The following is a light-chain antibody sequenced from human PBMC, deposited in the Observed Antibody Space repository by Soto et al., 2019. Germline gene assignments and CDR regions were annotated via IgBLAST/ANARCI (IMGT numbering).Light chain of an antibody. Sequence: DIQVTQSPSSVSASVGDRVTITCRASQDIVAYLAWYQHKPGRAPELLIRAASTLQSGVPSRFSGSGSGTDFTLTINSLQPEDFATYYCQQAYSFPITFGRGTRLDI. CDR3: QQAYSFPIT. J-gene: IGKJ5*01. CDR2: AAS. CDR1: QDIVAY. V-gene: IGKV1D-12*01.